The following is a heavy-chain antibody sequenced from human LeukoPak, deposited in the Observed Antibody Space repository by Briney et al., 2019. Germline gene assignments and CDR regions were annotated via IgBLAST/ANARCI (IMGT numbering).Heavy chain of an antibody. D-gene: IGHD6-19*01. V-gene: IGHV4-30-2*01. J-gene: IGHJ2*01. CDR3: ARGRAGSGWYFDL. CDR2: IYHSGST. CDR1: GGSISSGGYY. Sequence: SETLSLTCTVSGGSISSGGYYWSWIRQPPGKGLEWIGYIYHSGSTYYNPSLKSRVTISVDTSKNQFSLKLSSVTAADTAVYYCARGRAGSGWYFDLWGRGTLVTVSS.